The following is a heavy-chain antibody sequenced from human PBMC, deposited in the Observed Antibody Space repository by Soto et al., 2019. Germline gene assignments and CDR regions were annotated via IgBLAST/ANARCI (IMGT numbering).Heavy chain of an antibody. Sequence: EVQLVESGGGSIQTGGSLRLSCAASGFTFSSYNMNWFRQAPGKGLEWISYISSTGSTTYYADSVKGRFTTSRDNAKNSLFLQMNSLRDEDTAVYYCAREARGFDYWGQGTLVTVSS. CDR1: GFTFSSYN. CDR3: AREARGFDY. J-gene: IGHJ4*02. D-gene: IGHD3-10*01. V-gene: IGHV3-48*02. CDR2: ISSTGSTT.